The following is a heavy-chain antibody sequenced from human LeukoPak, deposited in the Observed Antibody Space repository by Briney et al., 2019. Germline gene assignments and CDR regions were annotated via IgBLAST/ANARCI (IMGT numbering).Heavy chain of an antibody. D-gene: IGHD3-22*01. CDR1: GGSFSGYY. CDR3: ARVPEDYDSSGYPERYFDY. Sequence: SETLSLTCAVYGGSFSGYYWSWIRQPPGKGLEWIGEINHSGSTNYNPSLKSRVTISVDTSKNQFSLKLSSVTAADTAVYYCARVPEDYDSSGYPERYFDYWGQGTLVTVSS. J-gene: IGHJ4*02. V-gene: IGHV4-34*01. CDR2: INHSGST.